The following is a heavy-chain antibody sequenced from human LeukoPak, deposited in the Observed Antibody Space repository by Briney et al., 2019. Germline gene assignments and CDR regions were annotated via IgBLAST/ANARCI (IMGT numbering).Heavy chain of an antibody. J-gene: IGHJ4*02. CDR3: ARQAYYGSGSLSYFDY. Sequence: SQTLFLTCAVSGGSISTGGYSWSWIRQPPGKGLEWIGYMYHSGSTSYNPSLKTRVTMTVDRPKNQLSLKLSSVTAADTAVYYCARQAYYGSGSLSYFDYWGQGTLVTVSS. CDR2: MYHSGST. V-gene: IGHV4-30-2*01. D-gene: IGHD3-10*01. CDR1: GGSISTGGYS.